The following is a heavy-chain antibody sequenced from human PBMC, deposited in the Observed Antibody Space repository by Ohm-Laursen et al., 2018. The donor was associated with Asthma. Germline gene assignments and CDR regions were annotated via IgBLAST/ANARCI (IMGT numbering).Heavy chain of an antibody. D-gene: IGHD3-22*01. J-gene: IGHJ4*02. Sequence: SDTLSLTCAVSGGSISSTNWWSWVRQSPGKGPEWIGKIYHSGITYYNPSLKSRVTISVDKSKNQFSLNLSSVTAADTAVYYCVRDDYDNRGYSLDYWGRGILVTVSS. CDR3: VRDDYDNRGYSLDY. CDR1: GGSISSTNW. CDR2: IYHSGIT. V-gene: IGHV4-4*02.